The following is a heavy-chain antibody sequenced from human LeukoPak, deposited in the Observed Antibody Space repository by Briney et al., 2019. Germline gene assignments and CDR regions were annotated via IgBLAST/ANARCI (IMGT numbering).Heavy chain of an antibody. CDR3: ARHGWHAWFFDL. CDR1: GESFSGYS. J-gene: IGHJ2*01. V-gene: IGHV4-34*01. D-gene: IGHD6-19*01. Sequence: SETLSLTCVVYGESFSGYSGSWIRQPPGKGVEWIGEINQRRNTNYNPSLKSRVTISIDTSKNQFSLKLSSMTAADTAVYYCARHGWHAWFFDLWGRGTLVTVSS. CDR2: INQRRNT.